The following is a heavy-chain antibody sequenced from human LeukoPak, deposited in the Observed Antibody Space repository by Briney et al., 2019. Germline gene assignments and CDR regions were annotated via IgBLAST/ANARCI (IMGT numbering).Heavy chain of an antibody. CDR2: IYTSGST. D-gene: IGHD3-22*01. J-gene: IGHJ4*02. Sequence: SETLFLTCTVSGGSISSYYWSWIRQPAGKGLEWIGRIYTSGSTNYNPSLKSRVTMSVDTSKNQFSLKLSSVTAADTAVYYCARDRYYYDSSGYSPRFDYWGQGTLVTVSS. V-gene: IGHV4-4*07. CDR1: GGSISSYY. CDR3: ARDRYYYDSSGYSPRFDY.